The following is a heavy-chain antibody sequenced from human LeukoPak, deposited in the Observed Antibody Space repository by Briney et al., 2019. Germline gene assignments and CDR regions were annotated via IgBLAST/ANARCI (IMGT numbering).Heavy chain of an antibody. CDR1: GYTFTSNA. D-gene: IGHD4-11*01. CDR2: INTNTGNP. V-gene: IGHV7-4-1*02. Sequence: RASVTVSFTASGYTFTSNAMNWVRQAPGQGLEWMGWINTNTGNPTYSQGFTGRFVFSLDTSLSTAYLQISTLRAEDTAVYYCARGPYSGVDVWGQGTTVTVSS. CDR3: ARGPYSGVDV. J-gene: IGHJ6*02.